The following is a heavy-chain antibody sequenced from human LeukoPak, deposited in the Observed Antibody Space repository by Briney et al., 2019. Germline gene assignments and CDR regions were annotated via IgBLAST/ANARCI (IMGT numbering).Heavy chain of an antibody. CDR1: GYSIISNFY. V-gene: IGHV4-38-2*02. J-gene: IGHJ5*02. CDR3: ARAYSSSWYYNWFDP. Sequence: SETLSLTCTVSGYSIISNFYWGWIRQSPGKGLEWIGSIYHSGSTYYNPSLKSRVTISVDTSKNQFSLKLSSVTAADTAVYYCARAYSSSWYYNWFDPWGQGTLVTVSS. CDR2: IYHSGST. D-gene: IGHD6-13*01.